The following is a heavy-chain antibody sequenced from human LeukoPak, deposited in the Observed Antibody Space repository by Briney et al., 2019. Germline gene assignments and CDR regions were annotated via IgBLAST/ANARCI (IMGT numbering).Heavy chain of an antibody. CDR2: FDPEDGET. D-gene: IGHD6-13*01. CDR3: ARGGHSSSRGAYFDY. J-gene: IGHJ4*02. Sequence: ASVKVSCKASGYTLTELSMHWVRQAPGKGLEWMGGFDPEDGETIYAQKFQGRVTMTEDTSTDTAYMELSSLRSEDTAVYYCARGGHSSSRGAYFDYWGQGTLVTVSS. V-gene: IGHV1-24*01. CDR1: GYTLTELS.